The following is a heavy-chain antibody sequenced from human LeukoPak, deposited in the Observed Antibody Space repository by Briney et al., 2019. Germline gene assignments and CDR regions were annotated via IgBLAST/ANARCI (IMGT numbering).Heavy chain of an antibody. CDR3: AKDIGPRGYSYGYFDY. CDR1: GFTFSTYG. D-gene: IGHD5-18*01. J-gene: IGHJ4*02. V-gene: IGHV3-23*01. Sequence: GGTLRLSCGASGFTFSTYGMSWVRQAPGKGLEWVSAISGSGGNTYYADSVKGRFTISRDNAKNSLYLQMNSLRAEDTALYYCAKDIGPRGYSYGYFDYWGQGTLVTVSS. CDR2: ISGSGGNT.